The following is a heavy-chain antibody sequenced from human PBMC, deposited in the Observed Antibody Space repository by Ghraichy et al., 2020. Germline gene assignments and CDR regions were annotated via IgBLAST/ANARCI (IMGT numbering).Heavy chain of an antibody. D-gene: IGHD3-22*01. J-gene: IGHJ4*02. Sequence: GGSLRLSCAASGFTFSNYNMNWVRLAPGKGLEWVSYISSSSSTIYYADSVKGRFTISRDNAKNSLFLQMNSLRDEDTAVYYCARDSSPYYYGSSGYCSTWGQGTLVTVSS. V-gene: IGHV3-48*02. CDR3: ARDSSPYYYGSSGYCST. CDR2: ISSSSSTI. CDR1: GFTFSNYN.